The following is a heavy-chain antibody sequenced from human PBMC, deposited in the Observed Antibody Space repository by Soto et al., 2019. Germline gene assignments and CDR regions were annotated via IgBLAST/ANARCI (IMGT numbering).Heavy chain of an antibody. D-gene: IGHD3-3*01. V-gene: IGHV4-61*05. Sequence: SETLSLTSTVSGGYISSSSYYWGWIRQPPGKGLEWIGYIYYSGSTNYNPSLKSRVTISVDTSKNQFSLKLSSVTAADTAVYYCARAKEWLLDYWGQGTLVTVSS. CDR3: ARAKEWLLDY. CDR1: GGYISSSSYY. CDR2: IYYSGST. J-gene: IGHJ4*02.